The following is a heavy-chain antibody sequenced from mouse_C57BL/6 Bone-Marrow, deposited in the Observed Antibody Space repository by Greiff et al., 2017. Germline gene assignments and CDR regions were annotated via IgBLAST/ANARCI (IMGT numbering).Heavy chain of an antibody. Sequence: VQLQQPGAELVMPGASVKLSCKASGYTFTSYWMHWVKQRPGQGLEWIGEIDPSDSYTNYNQKFKGKSTLNVDKSSSTAYMQLSSLTSEDSAVFYCARRNGNYLFAYWGQGTLVTVSA. V-gene: IGHV1-69*01. J-gene: IGHJ3*01. D-gene: IGHD2-1*01. CDR1: GYTFTSYW. CDR2: IDPSDSYT. CDR3: ARRNGNYLFAY.